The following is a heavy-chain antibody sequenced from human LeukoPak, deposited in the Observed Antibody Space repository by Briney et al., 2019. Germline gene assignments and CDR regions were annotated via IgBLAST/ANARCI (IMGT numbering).Heavy chain of an antibody. CDR3: ARANYVWGSYVY. V-gene: IGHV4-4*07. J-gene: IGHJ4*02. Sequence: SETLSLTSTVSGGSISGYYWSWIRQPAGKGLEWIGHIYTGGNTNYNPSLESRVTMSVDTSKNQFSLKLRSVTAADTAVYYCARANYVWGSYVYWGQGTLVTVSS. CDR1: GGSISGYY. CDR2: IYTGGNT. D-gene: IGHD3-16*01.